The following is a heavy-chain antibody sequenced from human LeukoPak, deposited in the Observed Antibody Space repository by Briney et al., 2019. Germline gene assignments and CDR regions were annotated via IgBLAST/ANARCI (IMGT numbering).Heavy chain of an antibody. Sequence: SETLSLTCTVSSGSTSSYYWSWIRQPPGKGLEWIGYINYSGSTYNPSLKSRVTMSMDTSKNQFSLKLSSVTAADTAVYYCARDRRYSSSWSYFDYWGQGTLVTVSS. D-gene: IGHD6-13*01. CDR1: SGSTSSYY. J-gene: IGHJ4*02. CDR3: ARDRRYSSSWSYFDY. V-gene: IGHV4-59*01. CDR2: INYSGST.